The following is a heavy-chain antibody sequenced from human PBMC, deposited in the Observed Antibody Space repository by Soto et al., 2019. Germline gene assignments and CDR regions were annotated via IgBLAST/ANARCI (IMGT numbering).Heavy chain of an antibody. D-gene: IGHD3-22*01. CDR3: ARDLYDSSGYPPQIDY. J-gene: IGHJ4*02. CDR1: GYTFTSYY. Sequence: ASVKVSCKASGYTFTSYYMHWVRQAPGQGLEWMGIINPSGGSTSYAQKFQGRVTMTRDTSTSTVYMELSSLRSEDTAVYYCARDLYDSSGYPPQIDYWGQGTLVTVPQ. V-gene: IGHV1-46*01. CDR2: INPSGGST.